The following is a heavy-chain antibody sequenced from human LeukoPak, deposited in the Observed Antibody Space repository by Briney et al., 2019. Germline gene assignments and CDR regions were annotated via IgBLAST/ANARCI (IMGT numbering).Heavy chain of an antibody. J-gene: IGHJ6*02. Sequence: ASVKVSCKTSGYSFNSHHVHWVRQAPGQGLEWMGVKFSHDGTTSYTQNFQGRLTMTRDTSTSTVYMELSGLRSEDTAVYYCARDSGNFHYDMDVWGQGTTVIVSS. CDR3: ARDSGNFHYDMDV. CDR2: KFSHDGTT. V-gene: IGHV1-46*02. D-gene: IGHD3-10*01. CDR1: GYSFNSHH.